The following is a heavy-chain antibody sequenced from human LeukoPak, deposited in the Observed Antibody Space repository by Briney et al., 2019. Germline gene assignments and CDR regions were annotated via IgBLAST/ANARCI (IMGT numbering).Heavy chain of an antibody. CDR3: ARVALSGSYSDY. V-gene: IGHV4-59*01. J-gene: IGHJ4*02. D-gene: IGHD1-26*01. CDR1: GGSISSYY. Sequence: PSETLSLTCTVSGGSISSYYWSWIRQPPGKGLEWIGYIYYSGSTNYNPSLKSRVTISVDTSKNQFSLKLSSVTAADTAVYYCARVALSGSYSDYWGQGTLVTVSA. CDR2: IYYSGST.